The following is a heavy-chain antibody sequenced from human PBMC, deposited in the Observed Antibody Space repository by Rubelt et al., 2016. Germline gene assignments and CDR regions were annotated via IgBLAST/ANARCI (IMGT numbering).Heavy chain of an antibody. CDR2: IRPDGSDI. D-gene: IGHD6-13*01. V-gene: IGHV3-7*01. J-gene: IGHJ4*02. CDR1: GFTFGSHW. CDR3: ARLPGSSTLYDY. Sequence: EVQLVESGGGLVQPGGSLRLSCAASGFTFGSHWMSWVRQAPGKGLEWVASIRPDGSDIHYVDSLKGRFTISRDNAKNSLYLQMNSLGAEDTAVYYCARLPGSSTLYDYWGQGTLVTVSS.